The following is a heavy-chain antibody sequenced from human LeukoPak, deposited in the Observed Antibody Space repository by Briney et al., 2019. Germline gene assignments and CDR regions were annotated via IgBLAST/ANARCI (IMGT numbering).Heavy chain of an antibody. J-gene: IGHJ4*02. Sequence: QPGGSLRLSCAASTFTFPNYAMSWVRQAPVKGLQWVSYISGYGASTFYADSVKGRFTISRDNSKNTLYLQMNSLRAEDTALYYCAKDLRDDPYSSSWYGPDSWGQGTLVTVSS. D-gene: IGHD6-13*01. CDR2: ISGYGAST. CDR3: AKDLRDDPYSSSWYGPDS. CDR1: TFTFPNYA. V-gene: IGHV3-23*01.